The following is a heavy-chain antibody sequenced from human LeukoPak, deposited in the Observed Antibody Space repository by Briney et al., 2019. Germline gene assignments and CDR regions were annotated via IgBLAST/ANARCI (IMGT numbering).Heavy chain of an antibody. CDR2: IIPIFGTA. J-gene: IGHJ5*02. CDR1: GGTFSSYA. D-gene: IGHD1-26*01. V-gene: IGHV1-69*05. CDR3: ARIEWELSNWFDP. Sequence: SVKVSCKASGGTFSSYAISWVRQAPGQGLEWMGGIIPIFGTANYAQKFQGRVTITTDESTSTAYMELSSLRSEDTAVYYCARIEWELSNWFDPWARKPWSPSPQ.